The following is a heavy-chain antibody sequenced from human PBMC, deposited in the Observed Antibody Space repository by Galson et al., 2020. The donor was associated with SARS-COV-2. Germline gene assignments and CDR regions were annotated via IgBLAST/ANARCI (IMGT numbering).Heavy chain of an antibody. CDR1: GGSITTYY. J-gene: IGHJ3*02. CDR2: IFYSGSS. Sequence: SETLSLTCTVSGGSITTYYWTWIRQPPGKGLEWIGYIFYSGSSNYNPSLESRVTISIDTSKNQFSLEMSSVTAADTAVYYCARYSEIYDGTFDIWGLGTMVTVSS. D-gene: IGHD1-26*01. V-gene: IGHV4-59*08. CDR3: ARYSEIYDGTFDI.